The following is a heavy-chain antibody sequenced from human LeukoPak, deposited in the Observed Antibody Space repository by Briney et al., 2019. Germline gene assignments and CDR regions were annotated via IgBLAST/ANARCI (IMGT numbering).Heavy chain of an antibody. V-gene: IGHV1-2*02. CDR2: INPNSGGT. CDR3: ASSPYSSSWYDY. Sequence: GASVKVSCKASGYTFTGYYMHLVRQALGQGLEWMGWINPNSGGTNYAQKFQGRVTMTRDTSISTAYMELSRLRSDDTAVYYCASSPYSSSWYDYWGQGTLVTVSS. D-gene: IGHD6-13*01. CDR1: GYTFTGYY. J-gene: IGHJ4*02.